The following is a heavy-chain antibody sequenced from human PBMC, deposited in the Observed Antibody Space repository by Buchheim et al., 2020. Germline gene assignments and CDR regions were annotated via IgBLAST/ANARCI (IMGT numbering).Heavy chain of an antibody. D-gene: IGHD6-6*01. CDR1: GYTFTGYY. CDR3: ARDPGRYSSSYFDY. V-gene: IGHV1-2*04. J-gene: IGHJ4*02. CDR2: INPNSGGT. Sequence: QVQLVQSGAEVKKPGASVKVSCKASGYTFTGYYMHWVRQAPGQGLEWMGWINPNSGGTTYAQKFQGWVTMTRDTSLRTAYLELSRLRSDDTAVYYCARDPGRYSSSYFDYWGQGTL.